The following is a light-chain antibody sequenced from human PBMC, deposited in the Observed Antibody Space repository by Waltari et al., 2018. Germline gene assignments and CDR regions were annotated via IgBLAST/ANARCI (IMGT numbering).Light chain of an antibody. V-gene: IGKV1-9*01. Sequence: IQLTQSPSSLSASVGDRVTITCRASQGVTTYLAWYQQKPGKAPNLLISAASTLQSGVPSRFSGSGSETDFTLTISSLQPEDFATYYCQHLHGYPITFGRWKEVEIK. CDR2: AAS. CDR3: QHLHGYPIT. J-gene: IGKJ4*01. CDR1: QGVTTY.